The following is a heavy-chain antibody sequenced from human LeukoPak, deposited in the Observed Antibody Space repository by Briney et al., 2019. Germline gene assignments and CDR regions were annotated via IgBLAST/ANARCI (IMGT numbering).Heavy chain of an antibody. J-gene: IGHJ2*01. D-gene: IGHD6-13*01. CDR1: GFTFSSYA. CDR2: ISGSGGST. Sequence: AGGSLRLSRAASGFTFSSYAMSWVRQAPGKGLEWVSAISGSGGSTYYADSVKGRFTISRDNSKNTLYLQMDSLRAEDTAVYYCAKRSIAAAGRDWYFDLWGRGTLVTVSS. CDR3: AKRSIAAAGRDWYFDL. V-gene: IGHV3-23*01.